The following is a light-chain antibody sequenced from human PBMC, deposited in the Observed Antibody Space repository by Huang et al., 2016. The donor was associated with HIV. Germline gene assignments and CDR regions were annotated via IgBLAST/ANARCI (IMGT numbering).Light chain of an antibody. Sequence: EIVMTQSPGTLSVSPGERATLSCRASQSGSSSLAWYQQRPGQAPRLLIYDASRRPTDIPTRFSGSGSGTEFTLTISSLQSEDFALYYCQQYNKWPTFGQGTKVEIK. J-gene: IGKJ1*01. V-gene: IGKV3-15*01. CDR3: QQYNKWPT. CDR2: DAS. CDR1: QSGSSS.